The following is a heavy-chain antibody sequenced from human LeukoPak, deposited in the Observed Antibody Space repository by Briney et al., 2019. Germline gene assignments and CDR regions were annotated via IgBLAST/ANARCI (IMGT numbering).Heavy chain of an antibody. CDR1: GGSISSSSYY. D-gene: IGHD3-10*01. J-gene: IGHJ6*03. V-gene: IGHV4-39*01. CDR2: IYYSGST. Sequence: SETLSLTCTVSGGSISSSSYYWDWIRQPPGKGLEWIGSIYYSGSTYYNPSLKSRVTISVDTSKNQFSLKLSSVTAADTAVYYCARQVRLVMVRGVISYYYYMDVWGKGTTVTISS. CDR3: ARQVRLVMVRGVISYYYYMDV.